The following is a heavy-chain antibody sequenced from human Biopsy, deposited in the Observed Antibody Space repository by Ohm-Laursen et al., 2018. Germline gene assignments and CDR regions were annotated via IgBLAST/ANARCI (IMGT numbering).Heavy chain of an antibody. CDR3: ALAAAQTVTHFDY. V-gene: IGHV3-53*01. D-gene: IGHD4-17*01. J-gene: IGHJ4*02. CDR1: GFGFDTSW. Sequence: SLRLSCAASGFGFDTSWMYWVRQAPGKGLEWVSSLHDRGVTYYTDSVKGRFTISRDNSKNTLYLQMNSLRADDTAVYYCALAAAQTVTHFDYWGQGTLVTVSS. CDR2: LHDRGVT.